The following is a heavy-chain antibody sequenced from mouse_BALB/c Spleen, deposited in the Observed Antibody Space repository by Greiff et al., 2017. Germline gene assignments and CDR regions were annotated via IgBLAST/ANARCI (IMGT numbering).Heavy chain of an antibody. J-gene: IGHJ4*01. Sequence: VKLQESGAELMKPGASVKISCKATGYTFSSYWIEWVKQRPGHGLEWIGEILPGSGSTNYNEKFKGKATFTADTSSNTAYMQLSSLTSEDSAVYYCARDYGEYYYAMDYWGQGTSVTVSS. CDR1: GYTFSSYW. V-gene: IGHV1-9*01. CDR3: ARDYGEYYYAMDY. CDR2: ILPGSGST. D-gene: IGHD2-4*01.